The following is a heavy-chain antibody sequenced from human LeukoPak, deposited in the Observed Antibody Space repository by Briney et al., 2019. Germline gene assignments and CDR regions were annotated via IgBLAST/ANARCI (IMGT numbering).Heavy chain of an antibody. CDR2: IYYSGTT. V-gene: IGHV4-30-4*01. CDR3: ARGPYGSGSYY. Sequence: SQTLSLTCTVSGGSISSGDYYWSWIRQPPGKGLEWIGYIYYSGTTYYNPSLKSRVTISVDTSKNQFSLKLTSVTAADTAVYFCARGPYGSGSYYWGQGTLVAVSS. D-gene: IGHD3-10*01. CDR1: GGSISSGDYY. J-gene: IGHJ4*02.